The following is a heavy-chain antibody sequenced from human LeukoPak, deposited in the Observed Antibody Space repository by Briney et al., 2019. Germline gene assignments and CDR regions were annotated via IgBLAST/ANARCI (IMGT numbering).Heavy chain of an antibody. J-gene: IGHJ3*02. CDR1: GYTFTSYF. Sequence: ASVKVACKASGYTFTSYFMHWVRQAPGQGLEWMGIINPSAGSPSYSQRFQGRVTLTRDTSTTTIYMELNSLRSDDTAMYYCARENIAVTGPKPAFDIWGQGTMLTVSS. CDR3: ARENIAVTGPKPAFDI. V-gene: IGHV1-46*01. CDR2: INPSAGSP. D-gene: IGHD6-19*01.